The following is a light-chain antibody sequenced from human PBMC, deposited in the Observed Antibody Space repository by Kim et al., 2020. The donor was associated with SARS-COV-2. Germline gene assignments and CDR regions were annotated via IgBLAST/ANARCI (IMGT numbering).Light chain of an antibody. CDR1: SSDVGGYNY. Sequence: LTQPPSASGPPGQSVTISCTGTSSDVGGYNYVSWYQQYAGKAPKLIIYELNKRPSGVPDRFSGSKSGNTASLTVSGLQAEDEAEYYCSSYAGTNNVLFGGGTKLTVL. CDR2: ELN. CDR3: SSYAGTNNVL. J-gene: IGLJ2*01. V-gene: IGLV2-8*01.